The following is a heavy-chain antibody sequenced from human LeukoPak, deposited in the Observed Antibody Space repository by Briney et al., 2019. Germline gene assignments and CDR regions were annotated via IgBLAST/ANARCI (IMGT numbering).Heavy chain of an antibody. CDR1: GFTFDDYG. J-gene: IGHJ1*01. CDR3: AKDISQRCSGGSCYSDVVFQH. V-gene: IGHV3-20*04. D-gene: IGHD2-15*01. Sequence: PGGSLRLSCAASGFTFDDYGMSWVRQAPGKGLEWVSGINWNGGSTGYADSVKGRFTISRDNAKNSLYLQMNSLRAEDTALYYCAKDISQRCSGGSCYSDVVFQHWGQGTLVTVSS. CDR2: INWNGGST.